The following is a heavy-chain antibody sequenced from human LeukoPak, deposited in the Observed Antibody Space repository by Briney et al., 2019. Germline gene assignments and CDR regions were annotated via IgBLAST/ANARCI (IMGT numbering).Heavy chain of an antibody. J-gene: IGHJ4*02. Sequence: GGSLRLSCAASGFTFSSYGMHWVRQAPGKGLEWVAFIRYDGGNKYYADSVKGRFTISRDNAKNPLYLQMNSLRAEDTAVYYCARRLTELRYFDWSADYWGQGTLVTVSS. CDR3: ARRLTELRYFDWSADY. D-gene: IGHD3-9*01. CDR1: GFTFSSYG. V-gene: IGHV3-30*02. CDR2: IRYDGGNK.